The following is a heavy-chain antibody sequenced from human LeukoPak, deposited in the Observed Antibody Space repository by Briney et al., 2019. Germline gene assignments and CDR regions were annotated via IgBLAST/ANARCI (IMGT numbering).Heavy chain of an antibody. Sequence: PGGSLRLSCSVSGFIFRDFSMSWVRQAPGKGLEWVANINEDGSEKYYLDSVRGRFTISRDNAKNSLYLQMDSLRAEDTAVYYCAKDTLYDYVWGSHLNRGFDYWGQGTLVTVSS. CDR2: INEDGSEK. V-gene: IGHV3-7*03. D-gene: IGHD3-16*01. J-gene: IGHJ4*02. CDR3: AKDTLYDYVWGSHLNRGFDY. CDR1: GFIFRDFS.